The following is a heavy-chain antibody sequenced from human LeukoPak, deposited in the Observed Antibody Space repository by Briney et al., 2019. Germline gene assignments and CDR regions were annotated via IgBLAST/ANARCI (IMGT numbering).Heavy chain of an antibody. Sequence: SETLSLTCAVYGGSFSGYYWSWIRQPPGKGLEWIGEINHSGSTNYNPSLKSRVTISVDTFKNQFSLKLSSVTAADTAVYYCARVGVRYFDYWGQGTLVTVSS. CDR3: ARVGVRYFDY. CDR2: INHSGST. CDR1: GGSFSGYY. V-gene: IGHV4-34*01. J-gene: IGHJ4*02. D-gene: IGHD3-10*01.